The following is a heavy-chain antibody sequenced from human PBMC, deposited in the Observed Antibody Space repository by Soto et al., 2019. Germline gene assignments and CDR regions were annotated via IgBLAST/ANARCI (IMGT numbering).Heavy chain of an antibody. Sequence: GGSLRLSCAASGFSLSNNGMRWIRQAPGKGLEWVSVISYDGNNKYYADSVKGRFTISRDNSENTVYLEMNNLRAEDTAMYYCAKGGSGNYLTYYYYYGMDVWGQGTTVTVSS. D-gene: IGHD3-22*01. CDR1: GFSLSNNG. V-gene: IGHV3-30*18. CDR3: AKGGSGNYLTYYYYYGMDV. J-gene: IGHJ6*02. CDR2: ISYDGNNK.